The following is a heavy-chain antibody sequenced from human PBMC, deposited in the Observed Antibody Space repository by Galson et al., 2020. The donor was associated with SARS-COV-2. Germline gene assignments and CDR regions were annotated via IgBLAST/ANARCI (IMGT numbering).Heavy chain of an antibody. CDR2: IKQDGSEK. CDR3: ARDPGETYYYDSSGYYDN. V-gene: IGHV3-7*03. J-gene: IGHJ4*02. CDR1: GFTFSSNW. D-gene: IGHD3-22*01. Sequence: GGSLRLSCAATGFTFSSNWMSWVRKAPGQGLEWVANIKQDGSEKYNVDSVKGRFTISRDNAKNSLYLQMNSLRAEDTAVYYCARDPGETYYYDSSGYYDNWGQGTLVSVSS.